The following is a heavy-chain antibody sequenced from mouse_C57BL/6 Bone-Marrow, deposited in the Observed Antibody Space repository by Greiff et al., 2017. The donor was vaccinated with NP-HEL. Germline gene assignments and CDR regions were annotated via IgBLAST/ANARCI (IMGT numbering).Heavy chain of an antibody. D-gene: IGHD1-1*01. J-gene: IGHJ1*03. CDR3: ARGPPSYYYGSSYWWYFDV. Sequence: QVQLQQSGAELARPGASVKLSCKASGYTFTSYGISWVKQRTGQGLEWIGEIYPSSGNTYYNEKFKGKATLTADKSSSTAYMELSSLTSEDSAVYFCARGPPSYYYGSSYWWYFDVWGTGTTVTVSS. V-gene: IGHV1-81*01. CDR2: IYPSSGNT. CDR1: GYTFTSYG.